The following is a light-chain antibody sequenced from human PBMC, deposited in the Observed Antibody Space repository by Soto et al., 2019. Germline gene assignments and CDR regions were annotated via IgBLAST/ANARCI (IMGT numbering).Light chain of an antibody. CDR3: CSYTRSDTLL. Sequence: QLVLTQPASVSGSPGQSITISCIGTSSDVGNYNFVSWYQHHPGKAPRLIISEVSNRPSGIPSRFSGSKSGNTASLTISGLRAEDEADYYCCSYTRSDTLLFGGGTQLTVL. J-gene: IGLJ7*01. CDR2: EVS. V-gene: IGLV2-23*02. CDR1: SSDVGNYNF.